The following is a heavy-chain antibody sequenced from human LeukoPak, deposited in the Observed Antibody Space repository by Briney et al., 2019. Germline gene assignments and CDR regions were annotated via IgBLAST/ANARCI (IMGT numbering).Heavy chain of an antibody. CDR2: ISGSDSAI. Sequence: PGGSLRLSCVASGFTFSGYYMSWIRQAPGKGLEWVSYISGSDSAIYYADSVKGRFTISRDNAKNSLYLQVNSLRAEDTAVYYCVRESASTITRHFDYWGQGTLVTVSS. CDR3: VRESASTITRHFDY. J-gene: IGHJ4*02. D-gene: IGHD4-11*01. V-gene: IGHV3-11*04. CDR1: GFTFSGYY.